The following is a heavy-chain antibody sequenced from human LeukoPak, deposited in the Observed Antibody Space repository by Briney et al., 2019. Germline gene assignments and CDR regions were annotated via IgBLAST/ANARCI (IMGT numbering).Heavy chain of an antibody. CDR3: ARDSQLGYCSGGSCYGHYYYYGMDV. CDR2: TYYRSKWYN. Sequence: SQTLSLTCAISGDSVSSNSAAWNWIRQSPSRGLEWLGRTYYRSKWYNDYAVSVKSRITINPDTSKNQFSLQLNSVTPEDTAVYYCARDSQLGYCSGGSCYGHYYYYGMDVWGQGTTVTVSS. CDR1: GDSVSSNSAA. D-gene: IGHD2-15*01. V-gene: IGHV6-1*01. J-gene: IGHJ6*02.